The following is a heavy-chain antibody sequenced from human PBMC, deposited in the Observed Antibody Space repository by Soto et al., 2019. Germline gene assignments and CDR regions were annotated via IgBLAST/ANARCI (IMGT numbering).Heavy chain of an antibody. V-gene: IGHV1-69*01. Sequence: QVQLVQSGAEVKKPGSSVKVSCKASGGSFTSYAISWVRQAPGQGLEFMGGIVPLFGTTNYAHKFRGRVTVTTDESTSTVYMEMSSLRSEDSAVYYCAKASGRSWYNWFDPWGQGTLVTGS. D-gene: IGHD6-13*01. CDR1: GGSFTSYA. CDR3: AKASGRSWYNWFDP. CDR2: IVPLFGTT. J-gene: IGHJ5*02.